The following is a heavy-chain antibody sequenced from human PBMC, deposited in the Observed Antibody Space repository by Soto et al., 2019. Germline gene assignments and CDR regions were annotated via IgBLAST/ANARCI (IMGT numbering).Heavy chain of an antibody. D-gene: IGHD6-13*01. CDR2: ISGSGGIT. V-gene: IGHV3-23*01. Sequence: PGGSLRLSCAASGFTFSSYAMKWFRQAPGKGLEWVSSISGSGGITYYADSVKGRFTVFRENAQNTLYLQMDSLRAEDTAVYYCAKRSSSWVFDYWGQGT. CDR1: GFTFSSYA. J-gene: IGHJ4*02. CDR3: AKRSSSWVFDY.